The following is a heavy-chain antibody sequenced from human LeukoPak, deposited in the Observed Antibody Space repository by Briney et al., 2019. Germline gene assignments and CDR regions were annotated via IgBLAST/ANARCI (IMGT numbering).Heavy chain of an antibody. J-gene: IGHJ4*02. CDR2: IYYSGST. CDR3: ARASPLYGSRNYFDY. D-gene: IGHD3-10*01. Sequence: SETLSLTCTVSGGSISSYYWSWIRQPPGKGLEWIGYIYYSGSTNYNPSPKSRVTISVDTSKNQFSLKLSSVTAADTAVYYCARASPLYGSRNYFDYWGQGTLVTVSS. CDR1: GGSISSYY. V-gene: IGHV4-59*01.